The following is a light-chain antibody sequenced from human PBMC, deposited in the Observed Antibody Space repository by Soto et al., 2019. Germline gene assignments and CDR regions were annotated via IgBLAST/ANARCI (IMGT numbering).Light chain of an antibody. CDR2: DAS. V-gene: IGKV1-39*01. CDR3: QQSYNAPRT. Sequence: DIQMTQSPSSLSASVGDRVTITCRASQSMSSYLNWYQQKPGKAPKLLIYDASTLQTGVPSRFSVSGSGTDFILTITSLQPEDFATYYCQQSYNAPRTFGQGTKVEIK. J-gene: IGKJ1*01. CDR1: QSMSSY.